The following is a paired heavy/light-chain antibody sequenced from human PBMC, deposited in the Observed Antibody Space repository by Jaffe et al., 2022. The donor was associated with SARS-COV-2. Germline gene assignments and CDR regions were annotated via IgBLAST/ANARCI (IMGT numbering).Heavy chain of an antibody. V-gene: IGHV4-61*02. CDR3: ARGYYYDSVDTYPEDY. D-gene: IGHD3-22*01. CDR2: IYTTGTT. J-gene: IGHJ4*02. Sequence: QVQLQESGPGLVKPSQTLSLTCTVSGGSVSSGTYYWSWIRQPAGKGLEWIGRIYTTGTTDYNPSLESRVTISADTSKNQFSLKLSSVTAADTAVYYCARGYYYDSVDTYPEDYWGQGTLVTVSS. CDR1: GGSVSSGTYY.
Light chain of an antibody. J-gene: IGKJ2*01. CDR1: QSVLSSSNKKNY. Sequence: DIVMTQSPDSLGVSLGERATINCKSSQSVLSSSNKKNYLGWYQQRPGHPPKLLIYWASSREAGVPDRFSGSGSATDFNLTISNLQPEDAALYFCHQYYSAPFRTSGQGTRLDIK. CDR2: WAS. V-gene: IGKV4-1*01. CDR3: HQYYSAPFRT.